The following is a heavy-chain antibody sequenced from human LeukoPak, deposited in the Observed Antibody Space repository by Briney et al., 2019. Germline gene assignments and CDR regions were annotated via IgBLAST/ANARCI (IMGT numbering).Heavy chain of an antibody. CDR2: IFYSGST. V-gene: IGHV4-39*07. CDR3: ARSNGYGLVGI. J-gene: IGHJ3*02. CDR1: GGSISTSNYY. D-gene: IGHD3-10*01. Sequence: SETLSLTCTVSGGSISTSNYYWGWIRQPPGKGLEWIGNIFYSGSTYYSPSLKSRVTISLDTSRHQFSLKLNSVTAADTAVYYCARSNGYGLVGIWGQGTMVTVSS.